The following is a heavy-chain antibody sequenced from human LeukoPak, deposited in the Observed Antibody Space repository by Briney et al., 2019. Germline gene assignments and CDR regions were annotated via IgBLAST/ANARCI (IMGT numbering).Heavy chain of an antibody. D-gene: IGHD3-10*01. J-gene: IGHJ6*02. CDR3: ASAPHYYGSGYYYYYGMDV. CDR1: GGSISSYY. V-gene: IGHV4-59*08. Sequence: SETLSLTYTVSGGSISSYYWSWIRQPPGKGLEWIGYIYYSGSTNYNPSLKSRVTISVDTSKNQFSLKLSSVTAADTAVYYCASAPHYYGSGYYYYYGMDVWGQGTTVTDS. CDR2: IYYSGST.